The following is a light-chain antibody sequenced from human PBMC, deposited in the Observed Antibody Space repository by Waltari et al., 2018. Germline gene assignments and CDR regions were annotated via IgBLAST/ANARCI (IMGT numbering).Light chain of an antibody. J-gene: IGLJ3*02. CDR2: DVS. V-gene: IGLV2-14*03. Sequence: QSALTQPASVSGSPGQSITISCTGTSSDVGAYNYVSWYQQHPGKAPKFVIDDVSKRPSGVSKRFSGSKAGNTASLTISGLQAEDEADYYCSSYTSSSTWVFGGGTKLTVL. CDR1: SSDVGAYNY. CDR3: SSYTSSSTWV.